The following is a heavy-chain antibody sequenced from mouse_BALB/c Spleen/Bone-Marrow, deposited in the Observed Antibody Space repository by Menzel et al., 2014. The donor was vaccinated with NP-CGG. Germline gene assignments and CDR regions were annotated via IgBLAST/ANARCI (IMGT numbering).Heavy chain of an antibody. Sequence: VQLQQSGPELVKPGASVKMSCKASGYTFTSYVMHWVKQKPGQGLEWIGYINPYNDGTKYNEKFKGMATLTSDRSSSTAHMELSSLTSEDSAVYYCAKGGNYRYDFDYWGQGTTLTVSS. D-gene: IGHD2-14*01. V-gene: IGHV1-14*01. CDR2: INPYNDGT. J-gene: IGHJ2*01. CDR1: GYTFTSYV. CDR3: AKGGNYRYDFDY.